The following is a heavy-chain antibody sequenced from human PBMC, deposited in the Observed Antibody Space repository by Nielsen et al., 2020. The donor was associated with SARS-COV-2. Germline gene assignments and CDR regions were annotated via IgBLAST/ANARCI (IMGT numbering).Heavy chain of an antibody. J-gene: IGHJ6*02. CDR3: ARVITDGNYYYYYGMDV. CDR1: GFTFSSYD. V-gene: IGHV3-13*01. Sequence: GESLKISCAASGFTFSSYDMHWVRQATGKGLEWVSAIGTAGDTYYPGSVKGRFTISRDNSKNTLYLQMNSLRAEDTAVYYCARVITDGNYYYYYGMDVWGQGTTVTVSS. CDR2: IGTAGDT. D-gene: IGHD3-10*01.